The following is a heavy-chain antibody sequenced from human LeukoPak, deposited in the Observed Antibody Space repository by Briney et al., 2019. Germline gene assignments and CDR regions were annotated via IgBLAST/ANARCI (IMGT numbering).Heavy chain of an antibody. D-gene: IGHD6-13*01. J-gene: IGHJ4*02. Sequence: SETLSLTCTVSGGSISSYYWSWIRQPAGKGLELIGRIYSTGSTNYNPSLKSRVTMSVDTSKNQFSLRLRSVNAADTAVYYCARQIASAGTAVFDFWGQGALVTVSS. CDR3: ARQIASAGTAVFDF. CDR1: GGSISSYY. V-gene: IGHV4-4*07. CDR2: IYSTGST.